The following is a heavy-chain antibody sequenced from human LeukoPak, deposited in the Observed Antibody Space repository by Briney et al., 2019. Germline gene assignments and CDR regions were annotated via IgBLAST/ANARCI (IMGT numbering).Heavy chain of an antibody. Sequence: EGSLRLSCAASGFTFSSNYMSWVRQAPGKGLEWVSVIYSGGSTYYSDSVKGRFTISRDDSKNTLYLQMNSLRAEDTAVYYCARVHYYDSSGLYDWGQGTLVTVSS. J-gene: IGHJ4*02. CDR2: IYSGGST. V-gene: IGHV3-66*02. D-gene: IGHD3-22*01. CDR1: GFTFSSNY. CDR3: ARVHYYDSSGLYD.